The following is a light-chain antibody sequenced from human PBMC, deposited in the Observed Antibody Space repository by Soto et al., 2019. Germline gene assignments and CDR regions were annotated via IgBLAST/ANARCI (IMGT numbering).Light chain of an antibody. CDR2: AAS. V-gene: IGKV1D-12*01. J-gene: IGKJ5*01. Sequence: DIQMTQFPSSLSASVGDPVTIXXRASQSVGSSLAWSQQEPGKAPRLXIRAASSLQSGVPSRFSGSGSGTDFTLTVNSLQSEDFATYYCQQVNSFPFTFGQGTRLEIK. CDR1: QSVGSS. CDR3: QQVNSFPFT.